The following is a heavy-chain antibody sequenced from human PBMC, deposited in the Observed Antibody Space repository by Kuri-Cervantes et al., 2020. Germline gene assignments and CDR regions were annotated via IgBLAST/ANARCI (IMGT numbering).Heavy chain of an antibody. CDR2: INPSGGST. D-gene: IGHD3-10*01. CDR1: GYTFTSYC. J-gene: IGHJ3*02. CDR3: ARAPRGGDAFDI. V-gene: IGHV1-46*01. Sequence: ASVKVSCKASGYTFTSYCMHWVRQAPGQGLEWMGIINPSGGSTSYAQKFQGRVTMTRDTSTSTVYMELSSLRSEDTAVYYCARAPRGGDAFDIWGQGTMVTVSS.